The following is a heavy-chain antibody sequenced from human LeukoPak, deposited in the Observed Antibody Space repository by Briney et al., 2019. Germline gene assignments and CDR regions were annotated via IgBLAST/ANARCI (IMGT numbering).Heavy chain of an antibody. Sequence: GGSLRLSCVGSGFSFHNYAMHWVRRPPGKGLEWVSAINWNSDTKAYADAVKGRFTISRERARNSLYLQMASLRPEDQALYYCAKDTGGNGAYFYAMAVWGQGTSVTVSS. CDR2: INWNSDTK. CDR3: AKDTGGNGAYFYAMAV. V-gene: IGHV3-9*01. D-gene: IGHD4-23*01. J-gene: IGHJ6*02. CDR1: GFSFHNYA.